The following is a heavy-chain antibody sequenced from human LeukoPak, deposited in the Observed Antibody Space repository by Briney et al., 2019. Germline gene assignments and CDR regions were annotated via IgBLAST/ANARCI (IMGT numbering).Heavy chain of an antibody. Sequence: GASVKVSCKASGYTFTSYYMHWVRQAPGQGLEWMGIINPSGGSTSYAQKFQGRVTMTRDTSTSTVYMELSSLRSEDTAVYYCARDLNRRAELGYGDYYYGMDVWGKGTTVTVSS. D-gene: IGHD4-17*01. V-gene: IGHV1-46*01. CDR3: ARDLNRRAELGYGDYYYGMDV. CDR1: GYTFTSYY. J-gene: IGHJ6*04. CDR2: INPSGGST.